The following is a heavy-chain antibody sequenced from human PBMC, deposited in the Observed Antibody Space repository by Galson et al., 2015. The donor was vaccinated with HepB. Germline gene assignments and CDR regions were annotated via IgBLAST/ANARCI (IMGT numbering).Heavy chain of an antibody. Sequence: SCKASGYTFTGYYMHWVRQAPGQGLEWMGWINPNSGGTNYAQKFQGWVTMTRDTSISTAYMELSRLRSDDTAVYYCATSPLDHSSSRDAFDIWGQGTMVTVSS. V-gene: IGHV1-2*04. D-gene: IGHD6-13*01. J-gene: IGHJ3*02. CDR1: GYTFTGYY. CDR3: ATSPLDHSSSRDAFDI. CDR2: INPNSGGT.